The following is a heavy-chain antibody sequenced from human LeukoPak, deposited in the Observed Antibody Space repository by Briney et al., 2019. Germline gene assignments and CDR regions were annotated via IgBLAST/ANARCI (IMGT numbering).Heavy chain of an antibody. CDR2: IYYSGST. J-gene: IGHJ3*02. V-gene: IGHV4-61*01. Sequence: SETLSLTCTVFGYSISSGYYWSWIRQPPGKGLEWIGYIYYSGSTNYNPSLKSRVTISVDTSKNQFSLKLSSVTAADTAVYYCARDIVYGDAFDIWGQGTMVTVSS. CDR3: ARDIVYGDAFDI. CDR1: GYSISSGYY. D-gene: IGHD2/OR15-2a*01.